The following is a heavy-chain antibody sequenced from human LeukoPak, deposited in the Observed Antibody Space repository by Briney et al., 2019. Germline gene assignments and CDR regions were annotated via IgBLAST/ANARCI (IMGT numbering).Heavy chain of an antibody. CDR3: ARGRFGLSLDY. Sequence: PGGSLRLSCAASGFTFSNYGMHWVRQAPGKGLGWVAVISYDGSNKYYADSVKGRFTISRDNSNNTLYLQMNSLRVEDTAVYYCARGRFGLSLDYWGQGTLVTVSS. V-gene: IGHV3-30*03. CDR2: ISYDGSNK. D-gene: IGHD3-16*01. J-gene: IGHJ4*02. CDR1: GFTFSNYG.